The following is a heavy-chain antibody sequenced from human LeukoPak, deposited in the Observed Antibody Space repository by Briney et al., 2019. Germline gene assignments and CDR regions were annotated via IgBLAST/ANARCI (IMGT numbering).Heavy chain of an antibody. J-gene: IGHJ3*02. CDR1: GFTFSSYG. V-gene: IGHV3-33*01. CDR2: IWYDGSNK. Sequence: GSLRLSCAASGFTFSSYGMHWVRQAPGKGLEWVAVIWYDGSNKYYADSVKGRFTISRDNSKNTLYLQMNSLRAEDTAVYYCARAPQLGYDYVSGDAFDIWGQGTMVTVSS. CDR3: ARAPQLGYDYVSGDAFDI. D-gene: IGHD3-16*01.